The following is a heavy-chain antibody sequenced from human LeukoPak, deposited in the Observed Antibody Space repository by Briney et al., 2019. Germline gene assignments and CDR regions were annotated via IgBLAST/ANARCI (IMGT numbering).Heavy chain of an antibody. CDR3: ARLTLSGPLGYFDS. J-gene: IGHJ4*02. CDR2: IYSSGST. CDR1: DGSISRYFSRYF. V-gene: IGHV4-61*01. D-gene: IGHD3-10*01. Sequence: PSETLSLTCSVSDGSISRYFSRYFWSWVRQPPGKGLEWIGYIYSSGSTNYNPSLRSRVTISLDTSKTQFSLRLSSVTAADTAVYYCARLTLSGPLGYFDSWGQGTLVTVSS.